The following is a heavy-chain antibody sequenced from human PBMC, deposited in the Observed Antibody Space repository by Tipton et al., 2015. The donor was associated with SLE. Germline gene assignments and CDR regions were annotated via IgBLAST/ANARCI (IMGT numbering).Heavy chain of an antibody. CDR3: ARGDSSGGLDY. V-gene: IGHV4-34*01. D-gene: IGHD6-19*01. Sequence: TLSLTCAVYGGSFSGYYWSWIRQPPGKGLEWIGEINHSGSTNYNPSLKSRVTISVDTSKNQFSLKPSSVTAADTAVYYCARGDSSGGLDYWGQGTLVTVSS. CDR2: INHSGST. J-gene: IGHJ4*02. CDR1: GGSFSGYY.